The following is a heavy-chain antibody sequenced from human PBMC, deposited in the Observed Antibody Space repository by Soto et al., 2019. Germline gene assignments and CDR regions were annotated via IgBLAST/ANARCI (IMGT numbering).Heavy chain of an antibody. V-gene: IGHV3-23*01. CDR1: GLTFTTYA. Sequence: GGSLRLSCAASGLTFTTYAMSWVRQAPGKGLEWVSTISGSGGSTSYADSVKGRFTISRDNSRNTLYLQMNSLRAEDTAIYFCAKTAFNWYFDLWGRGTPVTVSS. CDR2: ISGSGGST. J-gene: IGHJ2*01. CDR3: AKTAFNWYFDL.